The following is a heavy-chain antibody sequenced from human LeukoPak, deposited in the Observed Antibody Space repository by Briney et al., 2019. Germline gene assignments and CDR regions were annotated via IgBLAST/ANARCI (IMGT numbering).Heavy chain of an antibody. J-gene: IGHJ4*02. CDR1: GGSISSSSYY. D-gene: IGHD3-16*02. CDR2: IYYSGST. Sequence: PSETLSLTCTVSGGSISSSSYYWGWIRQPPGKGLEWIGSIYYSGSTYYNPSLKSRVTISVDTSKNQFSLKLSSVTAADTAVYYCARGRRVRGSYRPSYYFDYWGQGTLVTVSS. CDR3: ARGRRVRGSYRPSYYFDY. V-gene: IGHV4-39*01.